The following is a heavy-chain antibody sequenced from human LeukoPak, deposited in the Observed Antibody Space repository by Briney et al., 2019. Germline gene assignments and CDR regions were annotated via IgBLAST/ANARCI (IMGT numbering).Heavy chain of an antibody. J-gene: IGHJ4*02. CDR2: ISGSGGST. D-gene: IGHD3-22*01. Sequence: GGSLRLSCAASGFTFSSYAMSWVRQAPGKGLEWVSAISGSGGSTYYADSVKGRFTISRDNSKNTLYLQMNSLRAEDTAVYYCAKNSGITMIVEIFDYWGQGTLVTVSS. CDR1: GFTFSSYA. V-gene: IGHV3-23*01. CDR3: AKNSGITMIVEIFDY.